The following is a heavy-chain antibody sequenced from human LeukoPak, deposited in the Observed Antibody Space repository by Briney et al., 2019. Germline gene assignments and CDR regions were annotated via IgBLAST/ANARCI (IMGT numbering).Heavy chain of an antibody. Sequence: GGSLRLSCAASGFTFSSYGMHWVRQAPGKGLGWVAFIRYDGSNKYYADSVKGRFTISTDNSKNTLYLQMNSLRAEDTAVYYCARDRGYGSQSGVDYWGQGTLVTVSS. J-gene: IGHJ4*02. CDR2: IRYDGSNK. D-gene: IGHD3-10*01. V-gene: IGHV3-30*02. CDR3: ARDRGYGSQSGVDY. CDR1: GFTFSSYG.